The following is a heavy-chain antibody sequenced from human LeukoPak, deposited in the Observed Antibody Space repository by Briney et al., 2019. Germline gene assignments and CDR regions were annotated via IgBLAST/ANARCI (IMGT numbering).Heavy chain of an antibody. D-gene: IGHD6-13*01. V-gene: IGHV3-30*18. CDR1: GFTFSSYG. J-gene: IGHJ4*02. CDR2: ISYDGSNK. Sequence: GGSLRLSCAASGFTFSSYGMHWVRQAPGEGLEWVAVISYDGSNKYYADSVKGRFTISRDNSKNTLYLQMNSLRAEDTAVYYCAKDRGREQQFFDYWGQGTLVTVSS. CDR3: AKDRGREQQFFDY.